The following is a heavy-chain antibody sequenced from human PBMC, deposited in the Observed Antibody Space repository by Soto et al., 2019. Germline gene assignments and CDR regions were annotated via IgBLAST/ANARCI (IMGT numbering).Heavy chain of an antibody. CDR2: ISAYNGNT. CDR3: AREYYYDSSGYYLASSY. J-gene: IGHJ4*02. D-gene: IGHD3-22*01. CDR1: GYTFTSYG. Sequence: AVKVSCKASGYTFTSYGISWVRQAPGQGLEWMGWISAYNGNTNYAQKLQGRVTMTTDTSTSTAYMELRSLRSDDTAVYYCAREYYYDSSGYYLASSYWGQGTLVTVSS. V-gene: IGHV1-18*01.